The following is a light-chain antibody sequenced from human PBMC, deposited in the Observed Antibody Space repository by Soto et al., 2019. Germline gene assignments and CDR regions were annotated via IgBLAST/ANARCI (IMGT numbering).Light chain of an antibody. Sequence: EIWMTQSPATLSVSPGQRATLSCRASQSVRSNLAWYQQKPGQAPRLLSYGASTRATGVPARFSGSGSGTDITLTISSLQSEDFAVYYCQQYNNWPPYTVGQGTKLEIK. J-gene: IGKJ2*01. CDR2: GAS. CDR3: QQYNNWPPYT. V-gene: IGKV3-15*01. CDR1: QSVRSN.